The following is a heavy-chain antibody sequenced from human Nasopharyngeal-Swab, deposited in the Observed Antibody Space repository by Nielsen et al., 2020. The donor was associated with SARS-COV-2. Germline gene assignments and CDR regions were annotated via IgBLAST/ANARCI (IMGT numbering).Heavy chain of an antibody. Sequence: WIRQPPGKGLEWIGEIYHSGRTNYNPSLKSRVTISVDTSKNQFSLKLSSVTAADTAVYYCAREGSSSYSTRDYYYYYMDVWGKGTTVTVSS. CDR3: AREGSSSYSTRDYYYYYMDV. CDR2: IYHSGRT. V-gene: IGHV4-4*02. J-gene: IGHJ6*03. D-gene: IGHD6-13*01.